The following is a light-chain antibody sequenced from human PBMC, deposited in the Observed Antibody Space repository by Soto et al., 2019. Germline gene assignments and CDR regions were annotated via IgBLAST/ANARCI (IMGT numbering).Light chain of an antibody. CDR2: SNN. CDR1: SSNIGSNT. Sequence: QSVRTQPPSASGTPGEGVTISCSGSSSNIGSNTVNWYQQLPGTAPKLVIYSNNQRPSGVPDRFSGSKSGTSASLAISGLQSEDEADYYCVAWDDSLNGYVVFGGGTKVTVL. J-gene: IGLJ2*01. V-gene: IGLV1-44*01. CDR3: VAWDDSLNGYVV.